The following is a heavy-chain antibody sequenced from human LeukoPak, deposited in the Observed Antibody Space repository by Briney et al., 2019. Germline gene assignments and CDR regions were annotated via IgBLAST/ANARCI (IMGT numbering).Heavy chain of an antibody. CDR1: GYFFTSYW. CDR3: AKGYSRVDY. Sequence: GESLKISCKASGYFFTSYWIGRVRQMPGKGLEWMGIINPSDSDTRYSPSFQGQVTISADKSISTVYLQWSSLKASDTAKYYCAKGYSRVDYWGQGTLVTVSS. CDR2: INPSDSDT. J-gene: IGHJ4*02. V-gene: IGHV5-51*01. D-gene: IGHD5-12*01.